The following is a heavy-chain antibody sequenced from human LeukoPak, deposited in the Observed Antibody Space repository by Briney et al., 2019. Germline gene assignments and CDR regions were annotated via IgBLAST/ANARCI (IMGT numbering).Heavy chain of an antibody. D-gene: IGHD6-13*01. CDR3: ARDSSSWYYFDY. CDR1: GFTFSSYA. J-gene: IGHJ4*02. Sequence: PGGSLRLSCAASGFTFSSYAIHWGRQAPGEGLEWVALISYDGSNKYYADSVKGRFTISRDNSKNSLYLQVNSLRAEDTAVYYCARDSSSWYYFDYWGQGTLVTVSS. V-gene: IGHV3-30*04. CDR2: ISYDGSNK.